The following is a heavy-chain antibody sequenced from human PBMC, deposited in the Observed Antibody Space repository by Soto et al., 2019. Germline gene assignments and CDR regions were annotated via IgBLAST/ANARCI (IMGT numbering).Heavy chain of an antibody. CDR2: ISYDGSNK. V-gene: IGHV3-30*18. J-gene: IGHJ3*02. Sequence: GGSLRLSCAASGFTFSSYGMHWVRQAPGKGLEWVAVISYDGSNKYYADSVKGRFTISRDNSKNTLYLQMNSLRAEDTAVYYCANLGGAHTYYYDSSGYSDSFDIWGQGTMVTGSS. D-gene: IGHD3-22*01. CDR3: ANLGGAHTYYYDSSGYSDSFDI. CDR1: GFTFSSYG.